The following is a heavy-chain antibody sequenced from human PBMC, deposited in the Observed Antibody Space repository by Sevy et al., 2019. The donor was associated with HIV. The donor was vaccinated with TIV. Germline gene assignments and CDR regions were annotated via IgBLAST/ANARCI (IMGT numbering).Heavy chain of an antibody. CDR1: GGSISSYY. CDR3: ARGRSAYGDYELVDY. Sequence: SETLSLTCTVSGGSISSYYWSWIRQPPGKGLEWIGYIYYSGSTNYNPPLKSRVTISVDTSKNQFSLKLSSVTAADTAVYYCARGRSAYGDYELVDYWGQGTLVTVSS. J-gene: IGHJ4*02. D-gene: IGHD4-17*01. CDR2: IYYSGST. V-gene: IGHV4-59*01.